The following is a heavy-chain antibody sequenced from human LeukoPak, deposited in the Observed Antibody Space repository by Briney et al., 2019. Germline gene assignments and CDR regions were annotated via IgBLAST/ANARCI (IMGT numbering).Heavy chain of an antibody. CDR2: INPSGGPT. Sequence: ASVKVSCKASGYTFSNYYIHWVRQAPGQGLEWMGVINPSGGPTNYAPKFQGRVTMTRDMSTRIVYMELSSLRSEDTAVYYCARDAEQSISSQGIYSYYSIDVWGKGTTVTVSS. J-gene: IGHJ6*03. CDR1: GYTFSNYY. D-gene: IGHD3-3*02. CDR3: ARDAEQSISSQGIYSYYSIDV. V-gene: IGHV1-46*01.